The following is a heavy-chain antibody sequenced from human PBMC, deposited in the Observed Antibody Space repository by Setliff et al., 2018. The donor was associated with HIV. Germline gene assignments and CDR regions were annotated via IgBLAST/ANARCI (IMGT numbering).Heavy chain of an antibody. CDR2: INPTGGST. D-gene: IGHD5-18*01. CDR1: GYTFTSYG. CDR3: AREGYSSGSFDS. Sequence: GASVKVSCKASGYTFTSYGISWVRQAPGQGLEWMGIINPTGGSTSYAQKFQGRVTMTRDTSTSTVYMELSSLRSEDTAVYYCAREGYSSGSFDSWGQGTLVTVSS. V-gene: IGHV1-46*01. J-gene: IGHJ4*02.